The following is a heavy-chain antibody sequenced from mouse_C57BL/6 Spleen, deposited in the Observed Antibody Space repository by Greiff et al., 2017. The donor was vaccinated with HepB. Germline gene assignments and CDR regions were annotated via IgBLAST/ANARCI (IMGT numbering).Heavy chain of an antibody. CDR2: IYPSDSET. CDR1: GYTFTSYW. Sequence: QVQLQQSGAELVRPGSSVKLSCKASGYTFTSYWMDWVKQRPGQGLEWIGNIYPSDSETHYNQKFKDKATLTVDKSSSTAYMQLSSLTSEDSAVYYCARRDYDEDYYAMDYWGQGTSVTVSS. V-gene: IGHV1-61*01. J-gene: IGHJ4*01. D-gene: IGHD2-4*01. CDR3: ARRDYDEDYYAMDY.